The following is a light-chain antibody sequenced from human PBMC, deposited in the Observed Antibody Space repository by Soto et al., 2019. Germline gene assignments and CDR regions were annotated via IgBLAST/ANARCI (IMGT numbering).Light chain of an antibody. Sequence: DIQMPQSPSTMSGSVGASVTITGRASQTISSWLAWYQQKPGKATKLLIYKASTLKSGVPSRFSGSGSGTEFTLTISSLQPDDFAVYYCQKYDNWPQTFGQGTKVDIK. J-gene: IGKJ1*01. CDR2: KAS. V-gene: IGKV1-5*03. CDR1: QTISSW. CDR3: QKYDNWPQT.